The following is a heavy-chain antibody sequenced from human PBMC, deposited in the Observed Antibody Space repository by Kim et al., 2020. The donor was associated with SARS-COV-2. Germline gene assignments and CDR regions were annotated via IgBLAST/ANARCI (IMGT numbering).Heavy chain of an antibody. CDR2: IIPIFGTA. V-gene: IGHV1-69*06. D-gene: IGHD3-10*01. J-gene: IGHJ6*02. CDR1: GGTFSSYA. CDR3: ARLPNYYYGSESYGIDV. Sequence: SVKVSCKASGGTFSSYAISWVRQAPGQGLEWMGGIIPIFGTANYAQKFQGRVTITADKSTSTAYMELSSLRSEDTAVYYCARLPNYYYGSESYGIDVWGQGTTVTVSS.